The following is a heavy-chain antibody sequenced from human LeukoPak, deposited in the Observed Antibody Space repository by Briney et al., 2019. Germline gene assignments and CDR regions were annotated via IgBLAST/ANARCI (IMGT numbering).Heavy chain of an antibody. D-gene: IGHD3-9*01. CDR1: GFTFSNYA. J-gene: IGHJ4*02. V-gene: IGHV3-23*01. Sequence: PGGSLRLSCAASGFTFSNYAMSWVRQAPGKGLEWVSAITGSGSGIYYADSMKSRFTISRDNSKTTLYLQITSLRAEDTAVYYCAKWGDYDVLTGYYVSDYWGQGTLVTVSS. CDR2: ITGSGSGI. CDR3: AKWGDYDVLTGYYVSDY.